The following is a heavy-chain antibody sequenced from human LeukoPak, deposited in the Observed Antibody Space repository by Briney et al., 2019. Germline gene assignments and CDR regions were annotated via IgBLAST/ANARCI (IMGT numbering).Heavy chain of an antibody. CDR3: ARGDPFRAGWFDP. Sequence: SETLSLTCTVSGGSISSYYWSWIRQPAGKVLEWIGRIHTSGSTNYSPSLKSRVTMSVDTSKNQFSLKLSSVTAADTAVYYCARGDPFRAGWFDPWGQGTLVTVSS. J-gene: IGHJ5*02. V-gene: IGHV4-4*07. CDR1: GGSISSYY. CDR2: IHTSGST. D-gene: IGHD6-13*01.